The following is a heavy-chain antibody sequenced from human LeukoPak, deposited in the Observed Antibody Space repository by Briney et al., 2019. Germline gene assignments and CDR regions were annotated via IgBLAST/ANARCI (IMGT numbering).Heavy chain of an antibody. D-gene: IGHD3-3*01. CDR3: AKNGQSGFSFDP. CDR1: GFTFDDYA. V-gene: IGHV4-30-2*01. CDR2: IYHSGST. Sequence: LRLSCAASGFTFDDYAMHWVRQAPGKGLEWIGYIYHSGSTYYNPSLKSRVTISVDRSKNQFSLKLSSVTAADTAVYYCAKNGQSGFSFDPWGQGTLVTVSS. J-gene: IGHJ5*02.